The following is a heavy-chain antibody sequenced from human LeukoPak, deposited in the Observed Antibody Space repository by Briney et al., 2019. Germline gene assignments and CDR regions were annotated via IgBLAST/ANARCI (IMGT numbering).Heavy chain of an antibody. V-gene: IGHV1-69*13. Sequence: ASVKVSCKASGGTFSSYAISWVRQAPGQGLEWMGGIIPIFGTANYAQKFQGRVTITADESTSTAYMELSSLRSEDTAVYYCARGLVVVPAVPYYYYGMDVWGQGTTVTVSS. D-gene: IGHD2-2*01. J-gene: IGHJ6*02. CDR2: IIPIFGTA. CDR1: GGTFSSYA. CDR3: ARGLVVVPAVPYYYYGMDV.